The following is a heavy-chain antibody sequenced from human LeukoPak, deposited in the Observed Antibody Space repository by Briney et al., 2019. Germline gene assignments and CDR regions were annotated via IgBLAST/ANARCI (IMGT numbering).Heavy chain of an antibody. J-gene: IGHJ6*03. CDR3: ARDREDTYLDV. CDR2: ISSNGGST. D-gene: IGHD2-15*01. Sequence: GGSLRLSCAASGFTFSSYAMHWVRQAPGKGLEYVSAISSNGGSTHYANSVKGRFTISRDNSKNTLYLQMNSLRAEDTAVYYCARDREDTYLDVWGKGTTVTVSS. CDR1: GFTFSSYA. V-gene: IGHV3-64*01.